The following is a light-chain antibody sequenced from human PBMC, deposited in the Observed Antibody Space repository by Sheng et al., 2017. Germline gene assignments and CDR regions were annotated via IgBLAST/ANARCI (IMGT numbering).Light chain of an antibody. CDR3: HQYNSYLFT. V-gene: IGKV1-5*03. Sequence: DIQMTQFPSTLSASVGDRVTITCRASQNINSWLAWYQQKPRERTLRLLIYKATSLQSRGPDSRFSGSGSGTEFTLTIYNLQPDDSATYFCHQYNSYLFTFGPGDRRWRS. CDR1: QNINSW. CDR2: KAT. J-gene: IGKJ2*01.